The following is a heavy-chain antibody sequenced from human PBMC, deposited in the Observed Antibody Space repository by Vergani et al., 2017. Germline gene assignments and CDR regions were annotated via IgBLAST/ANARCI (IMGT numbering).Heavy chain of an antibody. J-gene: IGHJ4*02. Sequence: QVQLVESGGGVVQPGRSLRLSCAASGFTFSSYAMHWVRQAPGKGLEWVAVISYDGSNKYYADSVKGRFTISRDNSKNTLYLQMNSLRAEDTAVYYCARGGNDSDYWGQGTLVTVSS. V-gene: IGHV3-30-3*01. CDR3: ARGGNDSDY. D-gene: IGHD1-1*01. CDR2: ISYDGSNK. CDR1: GFTFSSYA.